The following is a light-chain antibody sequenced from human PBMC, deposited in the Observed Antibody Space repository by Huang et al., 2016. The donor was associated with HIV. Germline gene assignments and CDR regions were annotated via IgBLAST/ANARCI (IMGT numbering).Light chain of an antibody. J-gene: IGKJ1*01. CDR2: STS. CDR1: QGISNS. V-gene: IGKV1-NL1*01. Sequence: DIQMTQSPSSLSAFVGDTVTITCRASQGISNSVAWYQQKPGKAPKLLLYSTSRLERGVPSRCRGGGSGTDYTLTINSLQPDDFATYYCQQYYTSPTFGQGSKVEIK. CDR3: QQYYTSPT.